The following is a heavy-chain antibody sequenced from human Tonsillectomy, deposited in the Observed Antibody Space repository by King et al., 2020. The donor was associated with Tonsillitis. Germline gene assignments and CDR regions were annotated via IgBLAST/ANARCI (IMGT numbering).Heavy chain of an antibody. V-gene: IGHV1-46*03. CDR3: ARDKEFSGPVYGSGSYYTLIFDY. Sequence: QLVQSGAEVKKPGASVKVSCKASGYTFTSYYMHWVRQAPGQGLEWMGIINPSGGSTSYAQTFQGRVTMTRDTSTSTVYMELSSLRSEDTAVYYCARDKEFSGPVYGSGSYYTLIFDYWGQGTLVTVSS. CDR2: INPSGGST. D-gene: IGHD3-10*01. J-gene: IGHJ4*02. CDR1: GYTFTSYY.